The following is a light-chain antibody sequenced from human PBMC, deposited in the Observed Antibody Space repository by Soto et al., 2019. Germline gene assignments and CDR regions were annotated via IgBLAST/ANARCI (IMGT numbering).Light chain of an antibody. CDR2: GAY. CDR3: QQYGSSPRT. Sequence: EIVLTQSPGILSLSPGERATLSCRASQTITGSYLAWYQQKPGQAPRLFIYGAYIRSTGITDRFSGSGSGTDFTLTISRLDPEDFAVYYCQQYGSSPRTFGQGTKLEIK. V-gene: IGKV3-20*01. CDR1: QTITGSY. J-gene: IGKJ1*01.